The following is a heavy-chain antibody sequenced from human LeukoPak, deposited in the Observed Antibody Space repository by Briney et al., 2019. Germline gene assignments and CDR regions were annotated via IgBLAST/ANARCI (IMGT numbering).Heavy chain of an antibody. V-gene: IGHV5-51*04. CDR3: ARGRGYWSGGSCYWHWFDP. Sequence: GESLKISCKGSGYSFTSYWIGWVRQMPGKGLEWMGIIYPGYSDTRYSPSFQGQVTISAGKPINPAYLQWSSRKASATAMYYCARGRGYWSGGSCYWHWFDPWGQGTLVTASS. CDR2: IYPGYSDT. D-gene: IGHD2-15*01. CDR1: GYSFTSYW. J-gene: IGHJ5*02.